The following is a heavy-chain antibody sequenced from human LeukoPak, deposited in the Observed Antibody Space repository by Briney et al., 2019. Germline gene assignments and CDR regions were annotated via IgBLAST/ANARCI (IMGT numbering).Heavy chain of an antibody. Sequence: SVKVSCKVSGYTLRELSMHWVRQAPAKGLQWMGVFDPEDGESIIAQKFQGRLTMTEDTSTDTAYMELSSLTSEDTAMYYCATGHCNTSSCYYYYMDVWGKGTTVTVSS. CDR3: ATGHCNTSSCYYYYMDV. V-gene: IGHV1-24*01. CDR2: FDPEDGES. J-gene: IGHJ6*03. D-gene: IGHD2/OR15-2a*01. CDR1: GYTLRELS.